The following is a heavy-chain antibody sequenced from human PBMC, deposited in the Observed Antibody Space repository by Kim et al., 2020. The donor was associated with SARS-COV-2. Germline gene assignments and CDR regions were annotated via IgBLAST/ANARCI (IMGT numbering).Heavy chain of an antibody. V-gene: IGHV4-34*01. CDR2: INHSGST. CDR3: ARGGIVVVPAALGTIYYYYPYWDV. CDR1: GGSFSGYY. Sequence: SETLSLTCAVYGGSFSGYYWSWIRQPPGKGLEWIGEINHSGSTNYNPSLKSRVTISVDTSKNQFSLKLSSVTAADTAVYYCARGGIVVVPAALGTIYYYYPYWDVGGKRTAVTVSS. J-gene: IGHJ6*03. D-gene: IGHD2-2*01.